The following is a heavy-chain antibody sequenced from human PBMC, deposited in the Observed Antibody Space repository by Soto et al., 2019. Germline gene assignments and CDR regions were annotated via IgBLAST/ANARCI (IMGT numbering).Heavy chain of an antibody. CDR2: IGLDGRRR. CDR1: GLTFSSHG. Sequence: GGSLRLSCEVTGLTFSSHGFHWVRQAPGKGLEWGAAIGLDGRRRCYGDSVKGGFTISKDNSKNTLYLQMNSLSVEDTAVYYCARDKKVGTLDFNNWGQGTRVTVSS. D-gene: IGHD1-7*01. J-gene: IGHJ4*02. CDR3: ARDKKVGTLDFNN. V-gene: IGHV3-33*01.